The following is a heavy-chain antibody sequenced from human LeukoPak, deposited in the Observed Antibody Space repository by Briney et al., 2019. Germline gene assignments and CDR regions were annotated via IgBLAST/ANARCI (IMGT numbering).Heavy chain of an antibody. CDR2: ISGSGGST. CDR1: GFTFSSYA. J-gene: IGHJ4*02. V-gene: IGHV3-23*01. CDR3: AKDQMTTVTTTRFDY. Sequence: GGSLRLSCAASGFTFSSYAMSWVRQAPVKGLEWVSAISGSGGSTYYADSVKGRFTISRDNSKNTLYLQMNSLRAEDTAVYYCAKDQMTTVTTTRFDYWGQGTLVTVSS. D-gene: IGHD4-4*01.